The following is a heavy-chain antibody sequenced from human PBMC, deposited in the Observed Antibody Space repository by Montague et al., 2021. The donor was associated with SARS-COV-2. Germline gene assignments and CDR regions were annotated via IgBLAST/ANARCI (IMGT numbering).Heavy chain of an antibody. CDR1: GGSISSSSYY. Sequence: SETRSLTCTVSGGSISSSSYYWGWIRQPPGKGLERIGSIYCSGSTYYNPSLKSRVIISVDTSKNQFSLKLSSVTAADTAVYYCARVGRQQLVRLSGMDVWGQGTTVTVSS. CDR2: IYCSGST. V-gene: IGHV4-39*07. J-gene: IGHJ6*02. D-gene: IGHD6-13*01. CDR3: ARVGRQQLVRLSGMDV.